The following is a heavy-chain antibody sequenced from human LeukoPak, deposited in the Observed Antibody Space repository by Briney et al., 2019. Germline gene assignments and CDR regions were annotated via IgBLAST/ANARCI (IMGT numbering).Heavy chain of an antibody. CDR3: ARQLRYFDWLSKAEGIDVFDI. Sequence: SGTLSLTCTVSGCSISSSSYYWGWLRQPPGEGRVWIGSFYCSGSTYYNPSLKSRVTISVDTSKNLYALKLSSVDDADTAVYYCARQLRYFDWLSKAEGIDVFDIWGQGTMVTVSS. J-gene: IGHJ3*02. D-gene: IGHD3-9*01. CDR2: FYCSGST. CDR1: GCSISSSSYY. V-gene: IGHV4-39*01.